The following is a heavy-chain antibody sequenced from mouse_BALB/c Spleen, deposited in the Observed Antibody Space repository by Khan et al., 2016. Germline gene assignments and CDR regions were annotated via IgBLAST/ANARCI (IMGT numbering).Heavy chain of an antibody. CDR3: AYGNYGAMDY. Sequence: EVQLQESGPGLVKPSQSLSLTCTVTGYSITSDYAWNWIRQFPGNKLEWMGYISYSGSTSYHPSLKSRISITRDTSKNQFFLQLNSVTTEDTATYYCAYGNYGAMDYWGQGTSVTVSS. V-gene: IGHV3-2*02. CDR2: ISYSGST. J-gene: IGHJ4*01. CDR1: GYSITSDYA. D-gene: IGHD2-1*01.